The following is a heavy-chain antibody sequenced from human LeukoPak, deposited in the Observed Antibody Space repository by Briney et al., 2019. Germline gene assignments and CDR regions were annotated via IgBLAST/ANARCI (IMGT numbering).Heavy chain of an antibody. V-gene: IGHV1-18*01. CDR1: GYTFTSYG. J-gene: IGHJ3*02. CDR2: ISAYNGNT. Sequence: GASVKVSCKASGYTFTSYGISWVRQAPGQGLEWMGWISAYNGNTNYAQKLQGRVTMTTDTSTSTAYMELRSLRSDDTAVYYCARSTSESWFGPDDAFDIWGQGTMVTVSS. CDR3: ARSTSESWFGPDDAFDI. D-gene: IGHD3-10*01.